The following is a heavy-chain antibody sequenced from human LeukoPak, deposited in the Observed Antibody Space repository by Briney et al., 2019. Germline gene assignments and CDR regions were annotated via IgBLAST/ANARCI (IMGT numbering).Heavy chain of an antibody. CDR2: INQDGGEK. J-gene: IGHJ4*02. D-gene: IGHD3-22*01. Sequence: GRSLRLSCAASGFTFSSYAMHWVRQAPGMGLEWVANINQDGGEKYFVDSVKGRFTISRDNAKNSLYLQMNSLRAEDTAVYYCARDRVSMIVPVPYDYWGQGTLVTVSS. V-gene: IGHV3-7*01. CDR3: ARDRVSMIVPVPYDY. CDR1: GFTFSSYA.